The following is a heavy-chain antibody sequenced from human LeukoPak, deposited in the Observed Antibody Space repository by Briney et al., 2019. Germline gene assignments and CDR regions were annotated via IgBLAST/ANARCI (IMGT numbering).Heavy chain of an antibody. D-gene: IGHD6-13*01. J-gene: IGHJ4*02. V-gene: IGHV3-48*03. CDR2: ISSTGGTV. CDR3: ARRSSTGYSSSDDY. Sequence: GGSLRLSCAASGFTFRSYEMNWVRQAPGKGLEGVAYISSTGGTVYYADSVMGRFSISRDDAKNSLYLQMKSLRVEDTALYYCARRSSTGYSSSDDYWGQGTLVTVSS. CDR1: GFTFRSYE.